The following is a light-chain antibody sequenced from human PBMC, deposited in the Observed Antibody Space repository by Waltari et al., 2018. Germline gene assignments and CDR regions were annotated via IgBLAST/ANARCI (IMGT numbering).Light chain of an antibody. CDR2: GAS. CDR1: QSVGRS. CDR3: QHYVRLPVT. Sequence: EIMFTPAPAPPSSSPWGRATLSCRASQSVGRSLAWYQQKPGQAPRLLIYGASIRATGIPDRFSGGGSGTDFSLTISRLEPEDFAAYHCQHYVRLPVTFGQGTKVEIK. J-gene: IGKJ1*01. V-gene: IGKV3-20*01.